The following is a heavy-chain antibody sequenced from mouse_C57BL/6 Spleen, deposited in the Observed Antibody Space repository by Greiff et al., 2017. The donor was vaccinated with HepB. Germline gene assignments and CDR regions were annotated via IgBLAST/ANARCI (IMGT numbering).Heavy chain of an antibody. J-gene: IGHJ1*03. V-gene: IGHV14-2*01. CDR3: ARYTTGVARHFDV. Sequence: EVQLQQSGAELVKPGASVKLSCTASGFNIKDYYMHWVKQRPEQGLEWIGRIDPEDGDTKYAPKFQGKATITADTSSNTAYLQLSSLTYEDTAVDYCARYTTGVARHFDVWGTGTTVTVSS. D-gene: IGHD1-1*01. CDR2: IDPEDGDT. CDR1: GFNIKDYY.